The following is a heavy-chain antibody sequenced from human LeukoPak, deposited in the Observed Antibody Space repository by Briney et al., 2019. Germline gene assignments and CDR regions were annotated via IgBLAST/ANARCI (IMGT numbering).Heavy chain of an antibody. CDR3: AKDRISEETYNWFDT. Sequence: PGGSLRLSCAASGFTFSNYGMHWVRQAPGKGLEWVAVISYDGSNKYYADSVKGRFTISRDNSKNTLYLQMNSLRAEDTAVYYCAKDRISEETYNWFDTWGPATLLTVSS. D-gene: IGHD2-15*01. CDR1: GFTFSNYG. V-gene: IGHV3-30*18. J-gene: IGHJ5*02. CDR2: ISYDGSNK.